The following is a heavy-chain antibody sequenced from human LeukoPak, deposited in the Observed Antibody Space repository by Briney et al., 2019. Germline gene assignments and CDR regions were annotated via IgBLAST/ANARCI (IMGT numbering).Heavy chain of an antibody. D-gene: IGHD2-21*02. CDR3: ARGVTADC. V-gene: IGHV3-7*01. CDR1: GFTFSSCW. J-gene: IGHJ4*02. Sequence: GGSLRLSCAASGFTFSSCWMSWVRQAPEKGLEWVANIKEDGSEKYYVDSVKGRFTVSRDNAKNSVFLQMNSLRVEDTAMYYCARGVTADCWGQGTLVTVSS. CDR2: IKEDGSEK.